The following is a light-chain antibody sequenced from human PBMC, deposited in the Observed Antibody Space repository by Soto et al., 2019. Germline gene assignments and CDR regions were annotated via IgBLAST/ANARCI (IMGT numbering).Light chain of an antibody. J-gene: IGKJ1*01. CDR3: QQYNTYWT. Sequence: DIQMTQSPSTLSASLGDRVSITCRASQSINNWLAWYQQKPGKAPKLMIYDASSLESGVPSRFSGRGSGTEFTLTISSLQPDDFATYYCQQYNTYWTFGQGTKVDIK. V-gene: IGKV1-5*01. CDR1: QSINNW. CDR2: DAS.